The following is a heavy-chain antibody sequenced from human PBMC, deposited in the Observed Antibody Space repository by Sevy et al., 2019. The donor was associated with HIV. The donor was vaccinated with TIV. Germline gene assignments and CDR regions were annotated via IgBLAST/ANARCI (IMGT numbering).Heavy chain of an antibody. CDR2: ISGSGGST. CDR1: GFTFSSYA. Sequence: GGCLRLSCAASGFTFSSYAMSWVRQAPGKGLEWVSAISGSGGSTYYADSVKGRFTISRDNSKNTLYLQMNSLRAEDTAVYYCVKDGFGGVLNYYYYYMDVWGKGTTVTVSS. V-gene: IGHV3-23*01. D-gene: IGHD3-16*01. CDR3: VKDGFGGVLNYYYYYMDV. J-gene: IGHJ6*03.